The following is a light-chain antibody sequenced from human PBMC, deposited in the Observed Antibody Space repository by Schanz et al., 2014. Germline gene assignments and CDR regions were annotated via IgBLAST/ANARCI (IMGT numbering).Light chain of an antibody. V-gene: IGLV2-11*01. Sequence: SALTQPRSVSGSPGQSVTISCTGTSSDVGGYNYVSWYQQHPGKAPKLMIYDVSKRPSGVPDRFSGSKSGNTASLTISGLQAEDEADYYCSSYVGSNNWVFGGGTKLTVL. CDR2: DVS. CDR3: SSYVGSNNWV. CDR1: SSDVGGYNY. J-gene: IGLJ3*02.